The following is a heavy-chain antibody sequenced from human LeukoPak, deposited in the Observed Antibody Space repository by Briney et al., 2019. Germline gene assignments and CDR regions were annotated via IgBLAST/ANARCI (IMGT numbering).Heavy chain of an antibody. D-gene: IGHD3-22*01. J-gene: IGHJ1*01. CDR2: INGDGSTT. CDR3: ATGNYYDSRGYYTFGH. V-gene: IGHV3-74*01. Sequence: GGSLRLSCAASGFTFSRYWMHWVRQAPGKGLVWVSRINGDGSTTSYADSVKGGFTFSRDNAKNTLYLQMNSLRAEDTAVYYCATGNYYDSRGYYTFGHWGQGTLVTVSS. CDR1: GFTFSRYW.